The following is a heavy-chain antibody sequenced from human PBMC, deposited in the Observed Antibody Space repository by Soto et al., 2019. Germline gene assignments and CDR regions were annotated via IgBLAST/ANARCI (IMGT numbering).Heavy chain of an antibody. Sequence: GGSLRLSCAASGFTFSSYAMSWVRQAPGKGLEWVSAISGSGGSTYYADSVKGRFTISRDNSKNTLYLQMNSLRAEDTAVYYCAKDLPYSYCGGDCYPRGYFQHWGQGTLVTVSS. D-gene: IGHD2-21*02. V-gene: IGHV3-23*01. CDR2: ISGSGGST. CDR1: GFTFSSYA. CDR3: AKDLPYSYCGGDCYPRGYFQH. J-gene: IGHJ1*01.